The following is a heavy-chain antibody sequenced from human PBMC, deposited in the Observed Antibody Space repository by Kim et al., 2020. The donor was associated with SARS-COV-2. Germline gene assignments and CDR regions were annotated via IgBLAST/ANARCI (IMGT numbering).Heavy chain of an antibody. CDR2: IYSGGST. D-gene: IGHD2-2*01. CDR1: GFTVSSNY. Sequence: GGSLRLSCAASGFTVSSNYMSWVRQAPGKGLEWVSVIYSGGSTYYADSVKDRFTISRDNSKNTLYLQMNSLRAEDTAVYYCARDLIVVVPAAMDPLYYYYGMDVWGQGTTVTVSS. CDR3: ARDLIVVVPAAMDPLYYYYGMDV. J-gene: IGHJ6*02. V-gene: IGHV3-66*02.